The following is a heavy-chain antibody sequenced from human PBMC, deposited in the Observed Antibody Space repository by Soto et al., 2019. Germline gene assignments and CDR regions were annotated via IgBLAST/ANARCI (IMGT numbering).Heavy chain of an antibody. V-gene: IGHV4-30-4*01. CDR2: IYYNGRT. CDR3: ATSGYFYSYGMDV. Sequence: PSETLSLTCTVSGGSINSGDYYWSWIRQPPGKGLEWIGYIYYNGRTYSKPSLRSRVTISIDTSKNQFSLKLSSVTAADTAVYYCATSGYFYSYGMDVWGQGTTVTVSS. J-gene: IGHJ6*02. D-gene: IGHD3-22*01. CDR1: GGSINSGDYY.